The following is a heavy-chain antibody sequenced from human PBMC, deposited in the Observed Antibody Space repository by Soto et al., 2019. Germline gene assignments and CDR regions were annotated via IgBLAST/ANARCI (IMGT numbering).Heavy chain of an antibody. CDR1: GFTFSSYG. CDR2: ISGSGGST. Sequence: GALRLSCAASGFTFSSYGMSWVRQAPGEGLEWVSGISGSGGSTYYADSVKGRFTISRDNSKNTLYLQMYSLRAEDTAVYYCAKTGPGSSYGYYFDPWGQGTLVTVSS. J-gene: IGHJ4*02. CDR3: AKTGPGSSYGYYFDP. D-gene: IGHD5-18*01. V-gene: IGHV3-23*01.